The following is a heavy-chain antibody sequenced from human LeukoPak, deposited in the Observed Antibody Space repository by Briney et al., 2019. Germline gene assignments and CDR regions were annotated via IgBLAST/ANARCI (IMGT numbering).Heavy chain of an antibody. CDR3: AKDMTPPYSVYDWGGFDY. CDR2: ISWDGGSK. CDR1: GFMFEDYS. V-gene: IGHV3-43*01. Sequence: GGSLRLSCAASGFMFEDYSMHWVRQAPGKGLEWVSVISWDGGSKYYADSVQGRFTISRDNSKNSLYLDMNCLRGEGTAFYYCAKDMTPPYSVYDWGGFDYWGQGTLVTVSS. J-gene: IGHJ4*02. D-gene: IGHD5/OR15-5a*01.